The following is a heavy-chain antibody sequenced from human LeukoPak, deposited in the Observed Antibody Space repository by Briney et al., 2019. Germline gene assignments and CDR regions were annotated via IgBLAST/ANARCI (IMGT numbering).Heavy chain of an antibody. CDR3: ARHQSGYSYGPIDY. J-gene: IGHJ4*02. Sequence: GESLKISCKGSGYSFTSYWIGWVRQMPGKGLEWMGIIYPDDSDTRYSPSFQGQVTTSADKSINTAYLQWSSLKASDTAMYYCARHQSGYSYGPIDYWGQGNLVTVSS. D-gene: IGHD5-18*01. CDR1: GYSFTSYW. CDR2: IYPDDSDT. V-gene: IGHV5-51*01.